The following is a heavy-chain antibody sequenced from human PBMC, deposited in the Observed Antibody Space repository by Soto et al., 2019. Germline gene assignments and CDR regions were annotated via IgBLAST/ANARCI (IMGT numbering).Heavy chain of an antibody. CDR2: INHSGST. J-gene: IGHJ6*02. Sequence: PSETLSLTCAVYGGSFRGYYWSWIRQPPGKGLEWIGEINHSGSTNYNPSLKSRVTISVDTSKNQFSLKLSSVTAADTAVYYCARITRITMIVVPPQDVWGQGTTVTVSS. V-gene: IGHV4-34*01. D-gene: IGHD3-22*01. CDR3: ARITRITMIVVPPQDV. CDR1: GGSFRGYY.